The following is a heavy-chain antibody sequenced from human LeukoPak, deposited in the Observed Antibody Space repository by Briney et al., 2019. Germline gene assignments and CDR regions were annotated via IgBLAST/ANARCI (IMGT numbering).Heavy chain of an antibody. CDR1: GYSFTSYW. D-gene: IGHD2-15*01. V-gene: IGHV5-51*01. CDR2: IYPGDSDT. J-gene: IGHJ6*03. CDR3: ARQRANYCSGGSCTHYYYYYYMDV. Sequence: GESLKISCKGSGYSFTSYWIGWVRQMPGKGLEWMGIIYPGDSDTRNSPSFQGQVTISADKSISTAYLQWSSLKASDTAMYYCARQRANYCSGGSCTHYYYYYYMDVWGKGTTVTVSS.